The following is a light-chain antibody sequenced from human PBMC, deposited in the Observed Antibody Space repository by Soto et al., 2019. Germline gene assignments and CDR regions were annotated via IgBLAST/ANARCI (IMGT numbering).Light chain of an antibody. CDR3: AAWDDSLNGVV. Sequence: QPVLTQPPSASGTPGQRVTISCSGSSSNIGSSSVNWYQQLPGTAPKLLIYIDNQRPSGVPGRFSGSKSGTSASLAISGLQSEDDADYFCAAWDDSLNGVVFGGGTKVTVL. V-gene: IGLV1-44*01. J-gene: IGLJ2*01. CDR2: IDN. CDR1: SSNIGSSS.